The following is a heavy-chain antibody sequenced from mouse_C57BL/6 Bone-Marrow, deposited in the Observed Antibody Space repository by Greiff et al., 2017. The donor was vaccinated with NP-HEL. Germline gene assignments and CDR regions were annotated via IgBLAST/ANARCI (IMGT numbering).Heavy chain of an antibody. D-gene: IGHD1-1*01. CDR3: ARDKTTVFDV. J-gene: IGHJ1*03. CDR2: ISYDGSN. Sequence: EVQLQESGPGLVKPSQSLSLTCSVTGYSITSGYYWNWIRQFPGNKLEWMGYISYDGSNNYNPSLKNRISITRDTSKNQFFLKLNSVTTEDTATYYCARDKTTVFDVWGTGTTVTVSS. V-gene: IGHV3-6*01. CDR1: GYSITSGYY.